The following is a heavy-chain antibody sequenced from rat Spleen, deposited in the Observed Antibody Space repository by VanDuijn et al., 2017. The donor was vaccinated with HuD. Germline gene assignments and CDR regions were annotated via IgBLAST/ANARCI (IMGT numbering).Heavy chain of an antibody. J-gene: IGHJ2*01. D-gene: IGHD1-12*02. CDR2: ISPDGGST. CDR3: ARRGKYDGSYSVFDY. CDR1: GFTFSSYW. Sequence: EVQLVESGGGLVQPGESLKLSCVASGFTFSSYWMYWIRQAPGEGLEWLSSISPDGGSTYYPDSVKGRFTISRDNAKSTLYLQMDSLRSEDTATYYCARRGKYDGSYSVFDYWGQGVMVTVSS. V-gene: IGHV5-58*01.